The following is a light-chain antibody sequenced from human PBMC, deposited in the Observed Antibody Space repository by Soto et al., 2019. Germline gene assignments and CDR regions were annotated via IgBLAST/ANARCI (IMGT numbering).Light chain of an antibody. CDR2: EVS. J-gene: IGLJ1*01. CDR1: SSDVGGYNF. V-gene: IGLV2-8*01. Sequence: QSVLTQPPSASGSPGQSVTISCIGTSSDVGGYNFVSWYQQHPGKAPKLIISEVSKRPSGVPDRFSGSKSGNTASLTVSGLQAEDEADYYCSAYAGSTNGVFGTGTKVTVL. CDR3: SAYAGSTNGV.